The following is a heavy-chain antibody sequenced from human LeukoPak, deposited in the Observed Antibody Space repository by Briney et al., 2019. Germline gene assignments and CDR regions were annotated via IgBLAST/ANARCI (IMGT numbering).Heavy chain of an antibody. Sequence: SETLSLTCTVSGGSISSYYWSWIRQPPGKGLEWIGYIYYSGSTNYNPSLKSRVTISVDTSKNQFSLKLSSVTAADTAVYYCARGTIAARADYWGQGTLVTVSS. CDR1: GGSISSYY. J-gene: IGHJ4*02. CDR2: IYYSGST. CDR3: ARGTIAARADY. V-gene: IGHV4-59*01. D-gene: IGHD6-6*01.